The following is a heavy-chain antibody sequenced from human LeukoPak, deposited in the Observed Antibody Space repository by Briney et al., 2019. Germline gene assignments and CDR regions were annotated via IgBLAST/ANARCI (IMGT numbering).Heavy chain of an antibody. Sequence: PGRSLRLSCAASGFTFSSYGMHWVRQAPGKGLEWVAVIWYDGSYKYYADSVKGRFTISRDNSKNTLYLQMNSLRAEDTAVYYCARGRKGELIYWGQGTLVTVSS. CDR1: GFTFSSYG. CDR2: IWYDGSYK. CDR3: ARGRKGELIY. V-gene: IGHV3-33*01. D-gene: IGHD3-16*01. J-gene: IGHJ4*02.